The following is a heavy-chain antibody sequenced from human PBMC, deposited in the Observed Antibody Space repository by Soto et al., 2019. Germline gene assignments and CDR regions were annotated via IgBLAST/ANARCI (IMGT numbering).Heavy chain of an antibody. CDR3: ARSGAGIAAAGQARYQYYYYYYGMDV. CDR1: GFTFSNYA. D-gene: IGHD6-13*01. J-gene: IGHJ6*02. V-gene: IGHV3-23*01. CDR2: ISGSGSRT. Sequence: GGSLRLSCAASGFTFSNYAMSWVRQAPGKGLEWVSGISGSGSRTYYADSVKGRFTISRDNSKNTLYLQMNSLRAEDTAVYYCARSGAGIAAAGQARYQYYYYYYGMDVWGQGTTVTVSS.